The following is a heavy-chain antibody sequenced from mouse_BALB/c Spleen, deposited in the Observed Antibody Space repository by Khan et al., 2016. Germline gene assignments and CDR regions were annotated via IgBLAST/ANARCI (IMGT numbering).Heavy chain of an antibody. Sequence: QVQLQQSGPELVRPGESVKLSCKGSGYKFTDYPMHWVKQSHAKTLEWIGVISFYSDNTNYNQKFAGKATMTVAKSSSTAYMELARLTSDDSAIYCCERGGLRPVEYWGQGTTLTVSS. CDR2: ISFYSDNT. CDR3: ERGGLRPVEY. V-gene: IGHV1S137*01. D-gene: IGHD1-2*01. J-gene: IGHJ2*01. CDR1: GYKFTDYP.